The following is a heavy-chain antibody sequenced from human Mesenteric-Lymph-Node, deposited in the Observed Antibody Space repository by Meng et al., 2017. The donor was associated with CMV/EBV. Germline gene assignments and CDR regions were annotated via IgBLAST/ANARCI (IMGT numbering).Heavy chain of an antibody. J-gene: IGHJ5*02. CDR2: IDPNNGGT. CDR1: GYTFTGYY. CDR3: ARSKPILTGSNWFDP. D-gene: IGHD3-9*01. Sequence: ASVKVSCKASGYTFTGYYIHWVRQAPGQGLEWMGWIDPNNGGTNFPQKFQGRVTMTRDTSIFTAYMELSRLKSEDTAVYYCARSKPILTGSNWFDPWGQGTLVTVSS. V-gene: IGHV1-2*02.